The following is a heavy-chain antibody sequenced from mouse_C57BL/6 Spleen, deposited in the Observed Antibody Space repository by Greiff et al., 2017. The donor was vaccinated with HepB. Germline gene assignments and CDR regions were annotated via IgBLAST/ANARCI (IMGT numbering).Heavy chain of an antibody. J-gene: IGHJ1*03. V-gene: IGHV3-6*01. CDR1: GYSITSGYY. Sequence: EVKLQESGPGLVKPSQSLSLTCSVTGYSITSGYYWNWIRQFPGNKLEWMGYISYDGSNNYNPSLKNRISITRDTSKNQFFLKLNSVTTEDTATYYCARFPLYYDYDWYFDVWGTGTTVTVSS. CDR3: ARFPLYYDYDWYFDV. CDR2: ISYDGSN. D-gene: IGHD2-4*01.